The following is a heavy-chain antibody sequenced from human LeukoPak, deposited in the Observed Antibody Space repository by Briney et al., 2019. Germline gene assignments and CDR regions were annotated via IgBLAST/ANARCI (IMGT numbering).Heavy chain of an antibody. J-gene: IGHJ5*02. D-gene: IGHD3-10*01. CDR2: VDANGAGT. CDR1: GFTFSSYA. Sequence: GGSLRLSCAASGFTFSSYAMTWVRQAPGKGLEWVSSVDANGAGTFYADSVKGRFSISRDNAKNTLGLQMHSLTAEDTAVYYCAKDQSYYNWFDPWGQGTLVTVSS. V-gene: IGHV3-23*01. CDR3: AKDQSYYNWFDP.